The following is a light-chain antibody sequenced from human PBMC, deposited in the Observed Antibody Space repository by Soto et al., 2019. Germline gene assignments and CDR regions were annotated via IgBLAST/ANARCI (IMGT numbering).Light chain of an antibody. J-gene: IGLJ2*01. CDR1: SGHSNYA. V-gene: IGLV4-69*01. CDR3: QTWDTCISVV. CDR2: LNNDGSH. Sequence: QLVLTQSPSASASLGASVKLTCTLSSGHSNYAIAWHQQQPEKGPRYLMKLNNDGSHSKGDGIPDRFSGSSSGAERYLTISRLQSEDESDYYCQTWDTCISVVFGGGTKLTVL.